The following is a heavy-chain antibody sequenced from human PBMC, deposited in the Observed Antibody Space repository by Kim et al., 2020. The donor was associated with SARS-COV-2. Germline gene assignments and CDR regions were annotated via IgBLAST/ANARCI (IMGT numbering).Heavy chain of an antibody. Sequence: SETLSLTCAVYGGSFSGYYWSWIRQPPGKGLEWIGEINHSGSTNYNPSLKSRVTISVDTSKNQFSLKLSSVTAADTAVYYCARSGVGGWFPIIYGMDVWGQGTTVTVSS. V-gene: IGHV4-34*01. J-gene: IGHJ6*02. CDR3: ARSGVGGWFPIIYGMDV. CDR1: GGSFSGYY. CDR2: INHSGST. D-gene: IGHD6-19*01.